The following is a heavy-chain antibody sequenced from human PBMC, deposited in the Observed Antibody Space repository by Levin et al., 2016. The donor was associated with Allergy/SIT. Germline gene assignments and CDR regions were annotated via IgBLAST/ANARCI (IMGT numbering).Heavy chain of an antibody. CDR2: ISGKSSTI. CDR3: ARLSGPGGYPSDY. D-gene: IGHD3-10*01. J-gene: IGHJ4*02. CDR1: GFTFSSYS. V-gene: IGHV3-48*02. Sequence: GGSLRLSCAASGFTFSSYSMNWVRQAPGKGLEWVSYISGKSSTIYYADSVKGRFTISRDNAKSSLWLQMNSLRDEDTAVYYCARLSGPGGYPSDYWGQGTLVTVSS.